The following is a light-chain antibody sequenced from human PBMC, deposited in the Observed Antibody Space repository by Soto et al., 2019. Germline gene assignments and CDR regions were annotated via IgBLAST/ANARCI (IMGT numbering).Light chain of an antibody. CDR3: QQYNNWPPLT. J-gene: IGKJ4*01. Sequence: TQSPATLSVSPGERATLSCRASQSVSSNLAWYQQKPGQAPRLLIYGASTRATGIPARFSGSGSGTEFTLTISSLQSEDFAVYYCQQYNNWPPLTFGGGTKVEIK. V-gene: IGKV3-15*01. CDR1: QSVSSN. CDR2: GAS.